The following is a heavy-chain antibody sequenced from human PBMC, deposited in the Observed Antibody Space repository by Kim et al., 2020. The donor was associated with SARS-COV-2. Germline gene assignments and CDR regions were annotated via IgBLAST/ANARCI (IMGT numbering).Heavy chain of an antibody. J-gene: IGHJ6*02. V-gene: IGHV4-59*09. CDR3: ARGSYYDRWYGMDV. D-gene: IGHD3-22*01. Sequence: NPSLTSRVTISVDTSKNQFSLKLSSVTDADTAVYYCARGSYYDRWYGMDVWGQGTTVTVSS.